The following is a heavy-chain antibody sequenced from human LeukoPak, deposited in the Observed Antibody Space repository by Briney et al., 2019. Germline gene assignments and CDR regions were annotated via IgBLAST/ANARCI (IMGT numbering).Heavy chain of an antibody. CDR3: AKDPRSYCGGDCSHWYFDL. V-gene: IGHV3-9*01. J-gene: IGHJ2*01. CDR2: ISWNSGSI. CDR1: GFTFDDYA. D-gene: IGHD2-21*02. Sequence: GRSLRLSCAASGFTFDDYAMHWVRQAPGKGLEWVSGISWNSGSIGYADSVKGRFTISRDNAKNSLYLQMSSLRAEDTALYYCAKDPRSYCGGDCSHWYFDLWGRGTLVTVSS.